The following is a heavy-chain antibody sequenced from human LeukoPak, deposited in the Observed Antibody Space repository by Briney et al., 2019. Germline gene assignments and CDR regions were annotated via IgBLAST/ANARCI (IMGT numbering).Heavy chain of an antibody. V-gene: IGHV3-7*01. CDR2: IKQDGSEK. Sequence: GGSLRLSCAASGFTFSDYWVDWVRQAPGKGLEWVANIKQDGSEKNYLESVKGRFTISRDNAKNSLYLQMNNLRAEDTAVYYCARNRGWQQFDCWGQGTLVTVSS. J-gene: IGHJ4*02. CDR1: GFTFSDYW. D-gene: IGHD5-24*01. CDR3: ARNRGWQQFDC.